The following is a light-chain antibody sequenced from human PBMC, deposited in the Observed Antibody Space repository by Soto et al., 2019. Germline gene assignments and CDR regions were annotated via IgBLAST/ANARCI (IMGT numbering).Light chain of an antibody. V-gene: IGLV2-14*01. J-gene: IGLJ2*01. CDR3: SSYTSSSTVI. CDR2: DVR. Sequence: QSALTQPASVSGSPGQSITISCTGTSSNVDGYNYISWYQQHPGKAPKFIIYDVRNRPSGVFNRFSGSRSGNTASLTISGLQAEDEPDYYCSSYTSSSTVIFGGGTKLTVL. CDR1: SSNVDGYNY.